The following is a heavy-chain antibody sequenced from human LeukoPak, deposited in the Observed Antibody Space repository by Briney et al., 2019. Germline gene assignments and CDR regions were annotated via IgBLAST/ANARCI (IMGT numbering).Heavy chain of an antibody. J-gene: IGHJ4*02. D-gene: IGHD3-22*01. V-gene: IGHV1-2*02. Sequence: ASVKVSCKASGYTFTDYYMHWVRQAPGQGLEWMGWINPNSGGTNYAQKFQGRVTITRDTSISTAYMELSRLRSDDTAVYYCARASYYYDSSGYPGYYFDYWGQGTLVTVSS. CDR3: ARASYYYDSSGYPGYYFDY. CDR1: GYTFTDYY. CDR2: INPNSGGT.